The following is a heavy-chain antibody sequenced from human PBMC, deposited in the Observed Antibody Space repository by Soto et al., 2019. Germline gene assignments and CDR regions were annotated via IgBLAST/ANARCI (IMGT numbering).Heavy chain of an antibody. CDR2: IYYNGDT. Sequence: SETLSLTCTVSGGSISKYYWAWIRQPPGKGLEWIGYIYYNGDTDYSPSLKSRVTISVDTSKNQFSLKLYPVTAADTAVYYCARFNAYKLPRSGHYYPLDVWGQGTTVTVSS. CDR3: ARFNAYKLPRSGHYYPLDV. CDR1: GGSISKYY. D-gene: IGHD1-1*01. J-gene: IGHJ6*02. V-gene: IGHV4-59*01.